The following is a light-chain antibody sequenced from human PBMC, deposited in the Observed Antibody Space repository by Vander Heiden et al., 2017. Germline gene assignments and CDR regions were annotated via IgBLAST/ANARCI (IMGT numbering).Light chain of an antibody. J-gene: IGKJ4*01. CDR3: QQRVNWQPLT. CDR1: QSISSS. V-gene: IGKV3D-11*02. CDR2: DAS. Sequence: EIVLTQSPATLSLSPGERVTLSCRASQSISSSLAWYQQKPGQAPRLVIYDASKMATGIPARFSGSGYGTDFTLTISSREPEDFAVYYCQQRVNWQPLTLGGGTKVEI.